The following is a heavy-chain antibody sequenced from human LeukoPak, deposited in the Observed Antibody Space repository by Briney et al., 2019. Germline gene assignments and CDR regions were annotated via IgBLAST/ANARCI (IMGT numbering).Heavy chain of an antibody. V-gene: IGHV1-46*01. Sequence: ASVKVSCKASGYTFTSYYMHWVRQAPGQGLEWMGIINPSGGSTSYAQKFQGRVTMTRDTSTSTVYMELSSLRSEDTAVYYCARDIMYPGGGSHDAFDIWGQGTMVTVSS. CDR1: GYTFTSYY. CDR2: INPSGGST. J-gene: IGHJ3*02. CDR3: ARDIMYPGGGSHDAFDI. D-gene: IGHD2-15*01.